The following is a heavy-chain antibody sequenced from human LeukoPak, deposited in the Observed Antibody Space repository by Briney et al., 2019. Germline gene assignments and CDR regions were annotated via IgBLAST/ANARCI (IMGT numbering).Heavy chain of an antibody. CDR2: IKSKTDGGTT. CDR3: TTEGSGGDYYDRLAFSPDAFDI. D-gene: IGHD3-22*01. CDR1: GFTFSNAW. Sequence: PGGSLRLSCAASGFTFSNAWMSWVRQAPGKGLEWVGRIKSKTDGGTTDYAAPVKGRFTISRDDSKNTLYLQMNSLKTEDTAVYYCTTEGSGGDYYDRLAFSPDAFDIWGQGTMVTVSS. J-gene: IGHJ3*02. V-gene: IGHV3-15*01.